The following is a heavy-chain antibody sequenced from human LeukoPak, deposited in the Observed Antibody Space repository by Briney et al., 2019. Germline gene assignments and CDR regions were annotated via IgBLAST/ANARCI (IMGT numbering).Heavy chain of an antibody. V-gene: IGHV3-53*01. CDR2: IYAGGNA. CDR1: GFTVSSNY. Sequence: GGSLRLSCAASGFTVSSNYMTWVRQAPGKGLQWVSVIYAGGNAYYADSVKGRFTISRDNSKNTLYLQMNSLRAEDTAVYYCAKDGPHDSMEGFDYWGQGTLVTVSS. J-gene: IGHJ4*02. D-gene: IGHD3-22*01. CDR3: AKDGPHDSMEGFDY.